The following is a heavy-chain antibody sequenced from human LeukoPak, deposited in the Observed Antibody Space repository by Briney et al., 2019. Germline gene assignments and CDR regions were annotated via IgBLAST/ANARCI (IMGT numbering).Heavy chain of an antibody. V-gene: IGHV3-48*03. CDR2: ITRSGSTR. D-gene: IGHD1-26*01. CDR1: GFTFSSYE. CDR3: ARSLVVGATYPYH. J-gene: IGHJ5*02. Sequence: GGSLRLSCAASGFTFSSYEMNWVRQAPGKGLEWVSYITRSGSTRYYAESVKGRFTISRDNAKNSLYLQLNSLRAEDTAVYYCARSLVVGATYPYHWGQGTLVTVSS.